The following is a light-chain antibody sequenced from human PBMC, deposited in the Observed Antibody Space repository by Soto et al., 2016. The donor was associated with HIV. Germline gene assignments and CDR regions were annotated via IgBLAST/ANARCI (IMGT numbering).Light chain of an antibody. Sequence: DIQLTQSPSSLSASIGDTVSITCRASQDIFNYLAWYQQKPGEVPKLLIFAAISLHSGVPSRFSGRGSGTQFTLTISSLQPEDIGTYYCQKYNNDVTFGGGTKVEIK. V-gene: IGKV1-27*01. CDR3: QKYNNDVT. CDR2: AAI. J-gene: IGKJ4*01. CDR1: QDIFNY.